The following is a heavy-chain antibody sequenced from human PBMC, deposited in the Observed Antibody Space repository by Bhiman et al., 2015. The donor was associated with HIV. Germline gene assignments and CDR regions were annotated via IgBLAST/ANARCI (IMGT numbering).Heavy chain of an antibody. CDR1: GFTFSSYE. J-gene: IGHJ4*02. CDR3: ARGPYGSGTSLDY. D-gene: IGHD3-10*01. Sequence: VQLVGRSGGGGWYEPGGSLRLSCAASGFTFSSYEMNWVRQAPGKGLEWVSYISVSGNTIYYADSVKGRFTISRDNAKSSVYLQMTSLRAADTAVYFCARGPYGSGTSLDYWGQGTLVTVSS. CDR2: ISVSGNTI. V-gene: IGHV3-48*03.